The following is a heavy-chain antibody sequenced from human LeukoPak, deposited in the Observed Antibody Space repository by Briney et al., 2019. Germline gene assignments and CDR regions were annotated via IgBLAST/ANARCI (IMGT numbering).Heavy chain of an antibody. J-gene: IGHJ4*02. CDR2: ISGNGGTT. D-gene: IGHD6-13*01. CDR3: AKEGYGSTWNADFDF. Sequence: PGGSLRLSCAASGFTFSTYAMSWVRQAPGKGLEWVSAISGNGGTTYHADSVKGRLTISRDNSKNTQYLQMNSLRAEDTALYYCAKEGYGSTWNADFDFWGQGTLVTVSS. V-gene: IGHV3-23*01. CDR1: GFTFSTYA.